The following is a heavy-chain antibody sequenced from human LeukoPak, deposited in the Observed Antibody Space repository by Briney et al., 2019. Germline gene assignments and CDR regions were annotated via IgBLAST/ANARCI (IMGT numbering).Heavy chain of an antibody. CDR2: MNPNSGNT. D-gene: IGHD2-15*01. CDR1: GYTFTSYD. Sequence: GASVKVSCKASGYTFTSYDINWVRQATGQGLEWMGWMNPNSGNTGYAQKFQGRVTITRNTSISTAYMELSRLRSDDTAVYYCARDRLRLGYERTNLFDPWGQGTLVTVSS. J-gene: IGHJ5*02. V-gene: IGHV1-8*03. CDR3: ARDRLRLGYERTNLFDP.